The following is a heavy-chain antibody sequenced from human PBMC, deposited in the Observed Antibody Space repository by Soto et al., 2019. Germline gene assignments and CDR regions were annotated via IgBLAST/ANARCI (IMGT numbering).Heavy chain of an antibody. CDR3: AREGIFGVVIRYYYYGMDV. D-gene: IGHD3-3*01. CDR1: GFTSRSYS. V-gene: IGHV3-21*01. Sequence: PGGSLRPSCAASGFTSRSYSMNWVRQAPEKGLGWVSSISSSSSYIYYADSVKGRFTISRDNAKNSLYLQMNSLRAEDTAVYYCAREGIFGVVIRYYYYGMDVWGQGTTVTVSS. CDR2: ISSSSSYI. J-gene: IGHJ6*02.